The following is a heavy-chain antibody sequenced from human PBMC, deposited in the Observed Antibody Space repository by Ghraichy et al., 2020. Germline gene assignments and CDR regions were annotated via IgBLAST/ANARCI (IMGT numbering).Heavy chain of an antibody. D-gene: IGHD2-2*01. CDR2: ISYDGSNK. CDR3: ARGVPAAMRGAFDI. CDR1: GFTFSSYA. Sequence: GESLNISCAASGFTFSSYAMHWVRQAPGKGLEWVAVISYDGSNKYYADSVKGRFTISRDNSKNTLYLQMNSLRAEDTAVYYCARGVPAAMRGAFDIWGQGTMVTVSS. J-gene: IGHJ3*02. V-gene: IGHV3-30-3*01.